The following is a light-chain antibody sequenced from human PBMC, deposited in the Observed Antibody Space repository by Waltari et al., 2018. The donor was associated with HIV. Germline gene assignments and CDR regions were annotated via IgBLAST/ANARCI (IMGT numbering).Light chain of an antibody. CDR3: AAWDDSLSGWV. Sequence: QTVLTQPPSASGTPGQRVTISCSGSSSNTGSNYVYWYQQLPRTAPKLLIYMKNQRPSGVPDRFSGSKSGTSASLAISGLRSEDEADYYCAAWDDSLSGWVFGGGTKLTVL. CDR2: MKN. J-gene: IGLJ3*02. CDR1: SSNTGSNY. V-gene: IGLV1-47*01.